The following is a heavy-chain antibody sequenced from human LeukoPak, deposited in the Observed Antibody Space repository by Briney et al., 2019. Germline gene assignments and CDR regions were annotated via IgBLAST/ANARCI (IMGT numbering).Heavy chain of an antibody. Sequence: GASVKVSCKASGYTFTSYDINWVRQATGQGLEWMGWMNPNSGNTGYAQKFQGRVTMTRNTSISTAYMELSSLRSEDTAVYYCARLEVGYYYYYYYGMDVWGQGTTVTVSS. D-gene: IGHD2-2*03. CDR1: GYTFTSYD. CDR3: ARLEVGYYYYYYYGMDV. J-gene: IGHJ6*02. CDR2: MNPNSGNT. V-gene: IGHV1-8*01.